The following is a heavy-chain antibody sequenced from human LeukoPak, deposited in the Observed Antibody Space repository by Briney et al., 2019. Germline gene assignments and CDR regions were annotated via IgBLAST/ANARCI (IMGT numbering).Heavy chain of an antibody. D-gene: IGHD6-13*01. J-gene: IGHJ4*02. Sequence: GGSLRLSCAASRFTFSSYGMHWVRQAPGKGLEWVAVIWYDGSNKYYVDSVKGRFTISRDNSKKTLYLQMNSLRAEDTAVYYCARDVGGIALGYFDYWGQGTLVTVSS. CDR1: RFTFSSYG. V-gene: IGHV3-33*08. CDR3: ARDVGGIALGYFDY. CDR2: IWYDGSNK.